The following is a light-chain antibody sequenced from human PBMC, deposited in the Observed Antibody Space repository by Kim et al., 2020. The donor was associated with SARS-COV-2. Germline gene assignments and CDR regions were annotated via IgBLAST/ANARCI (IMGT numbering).Light chain of an antibody. V-gene: IGKV3-20*01. Sequence: EIVLTQSPGTLSLSPGERATLSCRASQSVSRYLAWYQQKPGQAPRLLIYGASSRATGIPERFSGSWSGTDFTLTITRLEPEDFAVYYCQQYGTTLTWTFGQGTKVDIK. J-gene: IGKJ1*01. CDR3: QQYGTTLTWT. CDR2: GAS. CDR1: QSVSRY.